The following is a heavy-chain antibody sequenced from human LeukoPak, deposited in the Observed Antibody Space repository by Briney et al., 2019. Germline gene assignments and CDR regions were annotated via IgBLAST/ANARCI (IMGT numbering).Heavy chain of an antibody. CDR2: ISSSSSYI. J-gene: IGHJ5*02. V-gene: IGHV3-21*01. CDR3: ARGYFDWSNWFDP. D-gene: IGHD3-9*01. Sequence: NTGGSLRLSCAASGFTFSSYSMNWVRQAPGKGLEWVSCISSSSSYIYYADSVKGRFTISRDNAKNSLYLQMNSLRVEDTAVYYCARGYFDWSNWFDPWGQGTLVTVSS. CDR1: GFTFSSYS.